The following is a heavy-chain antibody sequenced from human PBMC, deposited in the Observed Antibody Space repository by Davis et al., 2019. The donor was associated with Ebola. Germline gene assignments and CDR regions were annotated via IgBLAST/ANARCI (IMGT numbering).Heavy chain of an antibody. Sequence: MPSETLSLTCTVSGGSISSYYWSWIRQPPGKGLEWIGYIYYSGSANYNPSLESRVTISVDTSKNQFSLKLSSVTAADTAVYYCARVRVAVAGFDYWGQGALVTVSS. CDR3: ARVRVAVAGFDY. CDR1: GGSISSYY. V-gene: IGHV4-59*01. CDR2: IYYSGSA. D-gene: IGHD6-19*01. J-gene: IGHJ4*02.